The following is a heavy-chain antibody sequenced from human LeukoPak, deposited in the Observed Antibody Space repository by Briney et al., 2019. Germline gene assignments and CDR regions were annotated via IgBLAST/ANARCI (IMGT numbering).Heavy chain of an antibody. CDR1: GYTFTGYY. D-gene: IGHD7-27*01. V-gene: IGHV1-2*02. CDR2: INPNSGDT. CDR3: ARGLTELDY. Sequence: ASVKVSCKASGYTFTGYYIHWVRQAPGQGLEWLGWINPNSGDTNNAQKFQGRVTMTRDTSISTAYMEVSRLRSDDTAVYYCARGLTELDYWGQGTLDTVSS. J-gene: IGHJ4*02.